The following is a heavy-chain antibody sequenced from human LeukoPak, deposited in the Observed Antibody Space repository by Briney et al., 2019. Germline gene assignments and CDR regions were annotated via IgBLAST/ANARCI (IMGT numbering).Heavy chain of an antibody. CDR2: IGSSGGSR. V-gene: IGHV3-48*03. CDR3: AREDGDAFDI. Sequence: GGSLRLSCIASGFTFSSYEMDWVRRAPGKGLEWVSYIGSSGGSRYYADSVKGRFTTSRDNAMNSLYLQMNSLRAEDTAVYYCAREDGDAFDIWGQGTMVTVSS. J-gene: IGHJ3*02. CDR1: GFTFSSYE. D-gene: IGHD5-24*01.